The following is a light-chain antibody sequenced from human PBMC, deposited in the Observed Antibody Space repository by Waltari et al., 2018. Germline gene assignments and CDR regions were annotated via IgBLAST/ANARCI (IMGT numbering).Light chain of an antibody. Sequence: LSCRASQRVRGSLAWYQQKAGQAPRLLIYGVSSRATGIPERFSGSGSGTDFSLTISRLEPEDFAVYYCQHYVRLPATFGQGTKVEIK. V-gene: IGKV3-20*01. CDR1: QRVRGS. CDR2: GVS. J-gene: IGKJ1*01. CDR3: QHYVRLPAT.